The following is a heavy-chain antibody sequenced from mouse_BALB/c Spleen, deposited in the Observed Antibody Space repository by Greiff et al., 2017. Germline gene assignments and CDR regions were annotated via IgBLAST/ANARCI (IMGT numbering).Heavy chain of an antibody. CDR3: ARPYNGNHWYFDV. CDR2: ISYSGST. J-gene: IGHJ1*01. Sequence: EVQLQQSGPSLVKPSQTLSLTCSVTGDSITSGYWNWIRKFPGNKLEYMGYISYSGSTYYNPSLKSRISITRDTSKNQYYLQLNSVTTEDTATYYCARPYNGNHWYFDVWGAGTTVTVSS. CDR1: GDSITSGY. D-gene: IGHD2-10*01. V-gene: IGHV3-8*02.